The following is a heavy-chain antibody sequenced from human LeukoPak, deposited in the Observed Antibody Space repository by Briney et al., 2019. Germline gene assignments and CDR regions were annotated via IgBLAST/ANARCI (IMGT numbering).Heavy chain of an antibody. CDR3: AREERAAADLDY. D-gene: IGHD6-13*01. Sequence: ASVKVSCKASGYTFTGFYMHWVRQAPGQGLEWMGWINPNSGGTNYAQKFQGWVTMTRDTSISTAYMELSRLRSDDTAVYYCAREERAAADLDYWGQGTLVTVSS. V-gene: IGHV1-2*04. CDR2: INPNSGGT. J-gene: IGHJ4*02. CDR1: GYTFTGFY.